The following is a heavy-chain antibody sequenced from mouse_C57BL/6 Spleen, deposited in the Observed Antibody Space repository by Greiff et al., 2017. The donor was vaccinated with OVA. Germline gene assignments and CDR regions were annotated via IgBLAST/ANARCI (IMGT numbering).Heavy chain of an antibody. CDR3: ARVYYDHDDYAMDY. J-gene: IGHJ4*01. V-gene: IGHV3-6*01. CDR1: GYSITSGYY. Sequence: DVQLQESGPGLVKPSQSLSLTCSVTGYSITSGYYWNWIRQFPGNKLEWMGYISYDGSNNYNPSLKNRISITRDTSKNQFFLKLNSVTTEDTATYYCARVYYDHDDYAMDYWGQGTSVTVSS. D-gene: IGHD2-4*01. CDR2: ISYDGSN.